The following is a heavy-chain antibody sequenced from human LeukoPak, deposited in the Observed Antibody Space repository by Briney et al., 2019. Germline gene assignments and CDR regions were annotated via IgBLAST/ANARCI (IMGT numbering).Heavy chain of an antibody. CDR3: GRHPLTFYVFWGGLYFDY. CDR2: IYYSGST. Sequence: SETLSLTCTVSGGSISSSSYYWGWIRQPPGKGLEWIGSIYYSGSTYYNPSLKSRVTISVDTSKNQFSLKLSSVTAADTAVYYCGRHPLTFYVFWGGLYFDYGARGPLVPVPS. V-gene: IGHV4-39*01. CDR1: GGSISSSSYY. D-gene: IGHD3-3*01. J-gene: IGHJ4*02.